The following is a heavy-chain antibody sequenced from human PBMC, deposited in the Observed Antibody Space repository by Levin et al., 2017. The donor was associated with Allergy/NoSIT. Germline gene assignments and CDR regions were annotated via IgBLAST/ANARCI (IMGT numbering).Heavy chain of an antibody. J-gene: IGHJ4*02. Sequence: GESLKISCQASGYSFTSYWFGWVRQRPGKGLEWMGLIFPSDSDTRVSPSFQGQIIMSVDKSIRTAYLQWSSLKASDSAMYYCARRNSDGSNSFDYWGQGTLVTVSS. CDR2: IFPSDSDT. D-gene: IGHD4-23*01. CDR1: GYSFTSYW. V-gene: IGHV5-51*01. CDR3: ARRNSDGSNSFDY.